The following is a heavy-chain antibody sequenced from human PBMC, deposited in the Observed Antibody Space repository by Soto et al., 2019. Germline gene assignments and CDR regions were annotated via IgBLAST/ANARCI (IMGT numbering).Heavy chain of an antibody. D-gene: IGHD3-16*02. CDR2: ISSSSSYI. J-gene: IGHJ3*02. V-gene: IGHV3-21*01. CDR1: GFTFSSYS. CDR3: ARDSKDYDYIWGSYRPI. Sequence: GGSLRLSCAASGFTFSSYSMNWVRQAPGKGLEWVSSISSSSSYIYYADSVKGRFTISRDNAKNSLYLQMNSLRAEDTAVYYCARDSKDYDYIWGSYRPIWGQGTMVTVSS.